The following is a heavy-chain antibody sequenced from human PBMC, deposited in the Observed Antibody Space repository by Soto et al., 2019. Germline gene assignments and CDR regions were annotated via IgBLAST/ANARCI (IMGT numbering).Heavy chain of an antibody. J-gene: IGHJ4*02. Sequence: HPGGSLRLSCAASGFTFSSYAMSWVRQAPGKGLEWVSAISGSGGSTYYADSVKGRFTISRDNVRNSLFLQMNSLGAEDTAVYYCARASSWELETYYFGFWGQGTLVTVSS. CDR1: GFTFSSYA. D-gene: IGHD3-10*01. CDR3: ARASSWELETYYFGF. V-gene: IGHV3-23*01. CDR2: ISGSGGST.